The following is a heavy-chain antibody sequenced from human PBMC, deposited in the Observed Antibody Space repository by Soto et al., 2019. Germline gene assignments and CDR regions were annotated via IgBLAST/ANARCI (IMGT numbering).Heavy chain of an antibody. V-gene: IGHV4-30-4*01. CDR2: IYYSGST. CDR3: AREDYYDSSGYRYEYFQH. J-gene: IGHJ1*01. D-gene: IGHD3-22*01. Sequence: QVQLQESGPGLVKPSQTLSLTCTVSGGSISSGDYYWSWIRQPPGKGLEWIGYIYYSGSTYYNPSLKSRLTLSVDTSKNQFSLKLSSVTAADTAVYYCAREDYYDSSGYRYEYFQHWGQGTLVTVSS. CDR1: GGSISSGDYY.